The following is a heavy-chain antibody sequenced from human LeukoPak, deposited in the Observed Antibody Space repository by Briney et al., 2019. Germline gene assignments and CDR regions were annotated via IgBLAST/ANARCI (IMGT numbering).Heavy chain of an antibody. CDR3: AKDPSFPDSYYFDY. Sequence: GGSLSLSCAASGFTFSSYDMNWVRQAPGKGLEWVSYISNSGSTIYYADSVKGRFTISRDNAKNSLYLQMNSLRAEDTAVYYCAKDPSFPDSYYFDYWGQGTLVTVSS. J-gene: IGHJ4*02. CDR2: ISNSGSTI. V-gene: IGHV3-48*03. D-gene: IGHD2-21*01. CDR1: GFTFSSYD.